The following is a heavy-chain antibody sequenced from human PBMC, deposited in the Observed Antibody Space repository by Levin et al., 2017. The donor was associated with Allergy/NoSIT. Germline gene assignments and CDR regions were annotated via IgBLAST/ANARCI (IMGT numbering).Heavy chain of an antibody. Sequence: GESLKISCAASGFIFSDHYMDWVRQAPGKGLEWVGRIANKGNSYSTDYAASVKGRFTISRDDSKNSLYLQMDSLKTEDTAVYYCVRGGGYGLVDYWGQGTLVTVSS. CDR3: VRGGGYGLVDY. D-gene: IGHD5-12*01. CDR1: GFIFSDHY. J-gene: IGHJ4*02. CDR2: IANKGNSYST. V-gene: IGHV3-72*01.